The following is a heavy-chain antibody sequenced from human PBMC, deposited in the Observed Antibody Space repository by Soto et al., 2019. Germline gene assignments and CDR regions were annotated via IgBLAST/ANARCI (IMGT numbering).Heavy chain of an antibody. Sequence: LSLTCTVSGGSISSYYWSWIRQPPGKGLEWIGYIYYSGSTNYNPSLKSRVTISVDTSKNQFSLKLSSVTAADTAVYYCAREKLEEAGAFDIWGQGTMVTVSS. V-gene: IGHV4-59*01. CDR1: GGSISSYY. J-gene: IGHJ3*02. D-gene: IGHD3-3*01. CDR3: AREKLEEAGAFDI. CDR2: IYYSGST.